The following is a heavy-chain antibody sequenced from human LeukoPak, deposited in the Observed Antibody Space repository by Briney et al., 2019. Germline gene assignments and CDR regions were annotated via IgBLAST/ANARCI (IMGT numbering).Heavy chain of an antibody. CDR2: ISGSGGST. J-gene: IGHJ4*02. V-gene: IGHV3-23*01. D-gene: IGHD6-19*01. CDR3: ARGPAVAGNYFDY. Sequence: PGGSLRLSCAASGFTFSSYAMSWVRQAPGKGLEWVSAISGSGGSTYYADSVKGRFTISRDNSKNTLYLQMNSLRAEDTAVYYCARGPAVAGNYFDYWGQGTLVTVSS. CDR1: GFTFSSYA.